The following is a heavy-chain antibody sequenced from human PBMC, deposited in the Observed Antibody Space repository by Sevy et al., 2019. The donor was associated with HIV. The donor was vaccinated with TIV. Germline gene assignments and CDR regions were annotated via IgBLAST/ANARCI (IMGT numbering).Heavy chain of an antibody. CDR1: GFTFSSYG. CDR2: IWYDGSNK. D-gene: IGHD3-22*01. J-gene: IGHJ3*02. CDR3: ARGRYYDSSGYYGHDAFDI. Sequence: GGSLRLSCAASGFTFSSYGMHWVRQAPGKGLEWVAVIWYDGSNKYYADSVKGRFTISRDNSKNTLYLQMNSLRAEDTAVYYYARGRYYDSSGYYGHDAFDIWGQGTMVTVSS. V-gene: IGHV3-33*01.